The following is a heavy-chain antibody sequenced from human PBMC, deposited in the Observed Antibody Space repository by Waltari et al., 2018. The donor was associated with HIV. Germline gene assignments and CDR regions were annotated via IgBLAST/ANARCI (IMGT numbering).Heavy chain of an antibody. D-gene: IGHD1-26*01. CDR3: ARPMFIPGATQRGGMDV. CDR1: GGSFSGYY. J-gene: IGHJ6*02. CDR2: THPSGGP. V-gene: IGHV4-34*01. Sequence: VQLQQWGAGLLEPSESLSLTCGVYGGSFSGYYWSGIRQPPGKGREWSGETHPSGGPNDHPSLRSRVTISLDRSRNQFSLKLTSVTAADTAVYYCARPMFIPGATQRGGMDVWGQGTTVTVSS.